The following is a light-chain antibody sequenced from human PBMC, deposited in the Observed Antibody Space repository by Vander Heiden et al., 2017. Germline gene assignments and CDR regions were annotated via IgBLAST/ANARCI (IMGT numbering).Light chain of an antibody. Sequence: QSALTQPASVSGSPGQSIPISCTGTSSDVGSYNLVSWYQQHPGKAPKRMIYEVSKRPSGVSNRFSGSKSVNTASLTISGLQAEDEADYYCCSYAGSSTWVFGGGTKLTVL. V-gene: IGLV2-23*02. CDR3: CSYAGSSTWV. CDR1: SSDVGSYNL. J-gene: IGLJ3*02. CDR2: EVS.